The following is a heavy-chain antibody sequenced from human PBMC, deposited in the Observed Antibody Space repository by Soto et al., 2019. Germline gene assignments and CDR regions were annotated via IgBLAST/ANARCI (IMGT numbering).Heavy chain of an antibody. CDR2: IYYSGST. D-gene: IGHD5-12*01. CDR1: GGSISSYY. V-gene: IGHV4-59*01. J-gene: IGHJ3*02. CDR3: ARDEGLGGYNEHDAFDI. Sequence: PSETLSLTCTVSGGSISSYYWSWIRQPPGKGLEWIGYIYYSGSTNYNPSLKSRVTMSVDTSKNQFSLKLSSVTAADTAVYYCARDEGLGGYNEHDAFDIWGQGTMVTVSS.